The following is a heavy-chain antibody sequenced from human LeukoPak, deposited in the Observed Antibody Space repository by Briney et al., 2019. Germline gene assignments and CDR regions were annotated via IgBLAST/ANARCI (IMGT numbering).Heavy chain of an antibody. CDR3: ARDLSGYGSGSYYRMGIDY. V-gene: IGHV3-30*03. CDR1: GFTLSSYG. Sequence: GRSLRLSCAASGFTLSSYGMHWVRQAPGKGLEWVAVISYDGSNKYYADSVKGRFTISRDNSKNTLYLQMNSLRAEDTAVYYCARDLSGYGSGSYYRMGIDYWGQGTLVTVSS. D-gene: IGHD3-10*01. CDR2: ISYDGSNK. J-gene: IGHJ4*02.